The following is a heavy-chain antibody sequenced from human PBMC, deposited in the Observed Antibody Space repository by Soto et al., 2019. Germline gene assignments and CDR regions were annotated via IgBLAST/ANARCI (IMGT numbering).Heavy chain of an antibody. V-gene: IGHV4-39*01. CDR2: IYYSGST. Sequence: QLQLQESGPGLVKPSETLSLTCTVSGGSISSSSYYWGWIRQPPGKGLEWIGSIYYSGSTYYNPSLKSRVTISVDTSKNQFSLKLSSVTAADTAVCYCARADYVGAFDYWGQGTLVTVSS. D-gene: IGHD4-17*01. J-gene: IGHJ4*02. CDR1: GGSISSSSYY. CDR3: ARADYVGAFDY.